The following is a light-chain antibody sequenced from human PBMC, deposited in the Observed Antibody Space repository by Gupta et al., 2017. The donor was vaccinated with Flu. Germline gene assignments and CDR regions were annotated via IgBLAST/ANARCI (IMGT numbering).Light chain of an antibody. Sequence: SSELTQPLSVSVALGQTATISCVGNNFDSKNVHWYQQKPGQAPVVVIYRDSNRPSGIPERFSASNSGNTATLTIRRAQVGDEADYYCQVWDSNTYVVFGGGTKLTVL. CDR2: RDS. CDR1: NFDSKN. J-gene: IGLJ2*01. V-gene: IGLV3-9*01. CDR3: QVWDSNTYVV.